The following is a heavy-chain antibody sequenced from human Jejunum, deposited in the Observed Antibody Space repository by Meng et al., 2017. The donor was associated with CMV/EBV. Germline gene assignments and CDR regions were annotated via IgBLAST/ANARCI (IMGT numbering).Heavy chain of an antibody. J-gene: IGHJ4*02. Sequence: AASGFTISNDWMQWLRQSPGRGLEWVANLNQDGSGEYYMDSVKGQFTISRDSAKDSLYLQMNSLRIEDTAVYYCARGTTGTPGTDYWGQGTLVTVSS. CDR2: LNQDGSGE. CDR3: ARGTTGTPGTDY. CDR1: GFTISNDW. D-gene: IGHD6-13*01. V-gene: IGHV3-7*01.